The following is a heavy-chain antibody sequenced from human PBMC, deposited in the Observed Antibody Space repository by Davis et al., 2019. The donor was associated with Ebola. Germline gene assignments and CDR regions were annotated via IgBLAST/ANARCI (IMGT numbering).Heavy chain of an antibody. CDR1: GFSFSSYG. CDR2: IGYDGSNK. V-gene: IGHV3-33*01. Sequence: SLMISCAASGFSFSSYGMHWVRQAEGKGLEWVAVIGYDGSNKYYADSVKGRFTISRDNSKNTLYLQMNSLRAEDTAVYYCARDMGRWELLSGFDYWGQGTLVTVSS. J-gene: IGHJ4*02. D-gene: IGHD1-26*01. CDR3: ARDMGRWELLSGFDY.